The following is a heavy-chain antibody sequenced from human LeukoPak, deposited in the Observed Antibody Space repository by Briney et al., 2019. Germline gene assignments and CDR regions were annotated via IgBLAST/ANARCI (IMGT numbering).Heavy chain of an antibody. Sequence: GGSLRLSCAASGFTFSTYAMSWVRQAPGKGLNWVSAISSSGGSTVYADSVKGRFTISRDNSKNTLYLQMNSLRAEDTAVYYCARDRYEKTAPYGFDYWGEGTLVTVSS. CDR3: ARDRYEKTAPYGFDY. CDR1: GFTFSTYA. J-gene: IGHJ4*02. CDR2: ISSSGGST. D-gene: IGHD5-12*01. V-gene: IGHV3-23*01.